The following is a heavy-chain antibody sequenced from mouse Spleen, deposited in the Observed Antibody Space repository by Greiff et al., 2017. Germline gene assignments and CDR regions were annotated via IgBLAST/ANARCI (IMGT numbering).Heavy chain of an antibody. CDR2: IDPSDSYT. V-gene: IGHV1-69*01. J-gene: IGHJ3*02. CDR3: ARDGY. CDR1: GYTFTSYW. Sequence: VQLQQPGAELVMPGASVKLSCKASGYTFTSYWMHWVKQRPGQGLEWIGEIDPSDSYTNYNQKFKGKATLTVDKSSSTAYMQLSSLTSEDSAVYYCARDGYWGQGTLVTVSA.